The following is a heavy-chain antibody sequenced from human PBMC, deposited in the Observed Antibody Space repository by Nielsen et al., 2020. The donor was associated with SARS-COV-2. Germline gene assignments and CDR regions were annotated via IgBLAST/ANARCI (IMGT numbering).Heavy chain of an antibody. CDR1: HGSINSTTYS. D-gene: IGHD6-19*01. CDR3: ARDYSSGWYDAFDI. V-gene: IGHV4-61*02. J-gene: IGHJ3*02. Sequence: TLSLTCTVSHGSINSTTYSWNWIRQPAGKGLEWIGRIYTSGSTNYNPSLESRVTTSLDMFKNQFSLKLTSVTAADTAVYYCARDYSSGWYDAFDIWGQGTRVTVSS. CDR2: IYTSGST.